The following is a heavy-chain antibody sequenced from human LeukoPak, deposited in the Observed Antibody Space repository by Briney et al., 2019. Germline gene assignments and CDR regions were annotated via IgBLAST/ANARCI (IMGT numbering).Heavy chain of an antibody. Sequence: GGSLRLSCAASGFTFNNYWMGWVRQAPGKGLEWVANIKEDGSEKNYVDSVKGRFTISRDNAKNSLYLQMSSLRAADTAVYYCARVMAASVWRSYGSYYYYYHMDVWGKGTTVTVSS. D-gene: IGHD3-16*01. CDR2: IKEDGSEK. CDR3: ARVMAASVWRSYGSYYYYYHMDV. J-gene: IGHJ6*03. V-gene: IGHV3-7*01. CDR1: GFTFNNYW.